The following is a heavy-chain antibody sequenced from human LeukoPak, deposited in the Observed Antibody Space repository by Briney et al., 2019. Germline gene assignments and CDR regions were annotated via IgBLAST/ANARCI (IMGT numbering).Heavy chain of an antibody. CDR3: AKDLQRMRPSGSYSPLTPPVFDY. V-gene: IGHV3-23*01. J-gene: IGHJ4*02. CDR2: ISSSTDST. Sequence: SGGSLRLSCATSGFTFSTYAMNWVRQAPGKGLEWVSTISSSTDSTYYADSVKGRFTISRDNSKNTLYLQMNSLTAEDTAVYYCAKDLQRMRPSGSYSPLTPPVFDYWGQGTLVIVSS. CDR1: GFTFSTYA. D-gene: IGHD1-26*01.